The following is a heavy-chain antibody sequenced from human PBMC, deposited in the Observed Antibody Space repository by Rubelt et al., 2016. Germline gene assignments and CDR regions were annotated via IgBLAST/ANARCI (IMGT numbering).Heavy chain of an antibody. D-gene: IGHD1-26*01. CDR3: ARSYSGSYGY. J-gene: IGHJ4*02. V-gene: IGHV4-39*01. Sequence: QLQLQESGPGLVKPSETLSLTCTVSGGSISSSSYYWGWIRQPPGKGLEWIGSIYYGGSTYYNRSLRSRVTISVETSKNQVSWKLSSVTAADTAVYYCARSYSGSYGYWGQGTLVTGSS. CDR1: GGSISSSSYY. CDR2: IYYGGST.